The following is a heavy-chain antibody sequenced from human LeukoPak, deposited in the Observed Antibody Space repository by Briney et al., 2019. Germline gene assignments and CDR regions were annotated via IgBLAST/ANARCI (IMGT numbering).Heavy chain of an antibody. CDR2: IRYDGSNK. V-gene: IGHV3-30*02. CDR1: GFTFSSYG. D-gene: IGHD6-13*01. CDR3: TRVHSASWDGSYFDY. Sequence: GGSLRLSCAASGFTFSSYGMHWVRQAPGKGLEWVAFIRYDGSNKYYADSVKGRFTISRDNSKNTLYLQMNSLKTEDTAVYYCTRVHSASWDGSYFDYWGQGTLVTVSS. J-gene: IGHJ4*02.